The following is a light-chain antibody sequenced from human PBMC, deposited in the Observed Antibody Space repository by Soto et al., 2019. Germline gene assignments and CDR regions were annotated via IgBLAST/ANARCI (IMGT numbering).Light chain of an antibody. CDR3: HQYNGWFT. V-gene: IGKV3-15*01. CDR2: GAS. Sequence: EIVMTQSPATLSVSPGERATLSCRASQSVSNNLAWYQQKPGQAPRLLIYGASTRATGIPARFSGSGSGTEFTLTISSLQSEDFAVYYCHQYNGWFTFGPGTKVDIK. CDR1: QSVSNN. J-gene: IGKJ3*01.